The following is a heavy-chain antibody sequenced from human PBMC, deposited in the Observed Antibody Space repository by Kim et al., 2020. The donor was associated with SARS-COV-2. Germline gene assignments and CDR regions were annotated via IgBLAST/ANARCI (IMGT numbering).Heavy chain of an antibody. D-gene: IGHD3-3*01. CDR3: ARQKVEGYDFWSGYLYYFDY. V-gene: IGHV1-69*13. CDR2: IIPIFGTA. J-gene: IGHJ4*02. Sequence: SVKVSCKASGGTFSSYAISWVRQAPGQGLEWMGGIIPIFGTANYAQKFQGRVTITADESTSTAYMELSSLRSEDTAVYYCARQKVEGYDFWSGYLYYFDYGGQGTLVTVSS. CDR1: GGTFSSYA.